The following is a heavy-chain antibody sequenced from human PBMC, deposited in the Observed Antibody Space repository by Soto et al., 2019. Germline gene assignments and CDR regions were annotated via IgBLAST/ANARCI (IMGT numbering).Heavy chain of an antibody. CDR3: ATAVVVGAWFEP. CDR1: GFSFSTYA. V-gene: IGHV3-23*01. J-gene: IGHJ5*02. D-gene: IGHD2-15*01. Sequence: GGSLRLSCAASGFSFSTYAMSWVRQAPGKGLEWVSGISSSGGNTYYSDSVKGRFTISRDNSKDTLYLQMNSLRADDTAVYYCATAVVVGAWFEPWGQGTLVTVSS. CDR2: ISSSGGNT.